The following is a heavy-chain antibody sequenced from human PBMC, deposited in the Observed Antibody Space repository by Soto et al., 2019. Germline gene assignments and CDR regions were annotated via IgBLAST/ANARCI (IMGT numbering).Heavy chain of an antibody. CDR1: GYSFRTHG. D-gene: IGHD2-15*01. CDR3: ARDLGYCNSSGCFRNWFDP. Sequence: QVQLVQSGAEVKTPGASVKVSCRASGYSFRTHGISWVRQAPGQGLEWMGWISTYDDKTNFPQKFQGRITMTTGPSTSIADMELRSLRSDDTAVYFGARDLGYCNSSGCFRNWFDPWGQGTLVTVSS. CDR2: ISTYDDKT. J-gene: IGHJ5*02. V-gene: IGHV1-18*01.